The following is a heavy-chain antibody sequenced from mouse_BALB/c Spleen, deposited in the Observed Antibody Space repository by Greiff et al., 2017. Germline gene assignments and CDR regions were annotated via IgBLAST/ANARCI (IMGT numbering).Heavy chain of an antibody. J-gene: IGHJ4*01. D-gene: IGHD2-3*01. CDR2: IYPGDGST. CDR3: ARSRDGYPYAMDY. V-gene: IGHV1-54*01. CDR1: GYAFTNYL. Sequence: VQLQQSGAELVRPGTSVKVSCKASGYAFTNYLIEWVKQRPGQGLEWIGWIYPGDGSTKYNEKFKGKATLTADKSSSTAYMQLSSLTSENSAVYFCARSRDGYPYAMDYWGQGTSVTVSS.